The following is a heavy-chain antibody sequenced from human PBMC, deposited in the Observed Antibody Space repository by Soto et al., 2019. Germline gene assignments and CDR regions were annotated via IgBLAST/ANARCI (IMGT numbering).Heavy chain of an antibody. CDR2: IKSKTDGGTT. J-gene: IGHJ6*02. CDR3: TTDIDRHIVVVPAAMGGHFTYYGMDV. CDR1: GFTFSNAW. Sequence: PGGSLRLSCAASGFTFSNAWMNWVRQAPGKGLEWVGRIKSKTDGGTTDYAAPVKGRFTISRDDSKNTLYLQMNSLKTEDTAVYYCTTDIDRHIVVVPAAMGGHFTYYGMDVWGQGTTVTVSS. V-gene: IGHV3-15*07. D-gene: IGHD2-2*01.